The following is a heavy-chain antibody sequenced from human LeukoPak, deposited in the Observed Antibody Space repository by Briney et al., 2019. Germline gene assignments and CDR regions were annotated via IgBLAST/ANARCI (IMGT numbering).Heavy chain of an antibody. CDR1: GGSISSGSYY. CDR2: IYYSGST. Sequence: PSETLSLTCTVSGGSISSGSYYWGWIRQPPGKGLEWIGSIYYSGSTYYNPSLKSRVTISVDTSKNQFSLKLSSVTAADTAVYYCARLPIVGATGFDYWGQGTLVTVSS. J-gene: IGHJ4*02. CDR3: ARLPIVGATGFDY. V-gene: IGHV4-39*01. D-gene: IGHD1-26*01.